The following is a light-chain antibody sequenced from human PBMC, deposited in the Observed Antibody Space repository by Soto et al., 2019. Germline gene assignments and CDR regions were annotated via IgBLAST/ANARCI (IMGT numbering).Light chain of an antibody. V-gene: IGKV3-15*01. CDR2: GAS. CDR1: QMVSSN. Sequence: EIVMTQSPATLSVSPGERATLSCRASQMVSSNLAWYQQKPGQAPRLLIYGASTRATGIPDRFSGSGSGTEFTLTISTLQSEDFAVYYCQQYNNWPPWTFGQGTKVEIK. J-gene: IGKJ1*01. CDR3: QQYNNWPPWT.